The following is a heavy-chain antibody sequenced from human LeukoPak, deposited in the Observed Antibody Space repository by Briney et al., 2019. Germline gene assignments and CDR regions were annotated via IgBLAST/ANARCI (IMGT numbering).Heavy chain of an antibody. CDR3: ARGYCSGGSCYPDYYYYYMDV. V-gene: IGHV3-48*03. Sequence: PGGSLRLSCAASGFTFSSYEMNGVRQAPGKGLEWVSSISSSGSNKYYADSVKGRFTIYRDNAKNSLHLQMNSLRADDTAVYYCARGYCSGGSCYPDYYYYYMDVWGKGTTVTVSS. J-gene: IGHJ6*03. D-gene: IGHD2-15*01. CDR1: GFTFSSYE. CDR2: ISSSGSNK.